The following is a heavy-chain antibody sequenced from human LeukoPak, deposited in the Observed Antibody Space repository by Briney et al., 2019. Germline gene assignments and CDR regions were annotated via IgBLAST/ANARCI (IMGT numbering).Heavy chain of an antibody. D-gene: IGHD6-13*01. CDR2: ISAYNGNT. Sequence: ASVKVSCEASGYTFTSYGISWVRQAPGQGLEWMGWISAYNGNTNYAQKLQGRVTMTTDTSTSTAYMELRSLRSDDTAVYYCARGISSSSWYRPFDYWGQGTLVTVSS. CDR3: ARGISSSSWYRPFDY. V-gene: IGHV1-18*01. CDR1: GYTFTSYG. J-gene: IGHJ4*02.